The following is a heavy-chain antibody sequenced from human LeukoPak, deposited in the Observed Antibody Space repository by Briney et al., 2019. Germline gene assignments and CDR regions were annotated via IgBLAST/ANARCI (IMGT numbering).Heavy chain of an antibody. J-gene: IGHJ6*03. CDR3: AIPFGVVTRGPLMDV. Sequence: SETLSLTCTVSGGSISSYYWSWIRQPPGKGLEWIGYIYYSGSTYYNPSLKSRVTISVDTSKNQFSLKLSSVTAADTAVYYCAIPFGVVTRGPLMDVWGKGTTVTVSS. CDR1: GGSISSYY. CDR2: IYYSGST. V-gene: IGHV4-59*04. D-gene: IGHD3-3*01.